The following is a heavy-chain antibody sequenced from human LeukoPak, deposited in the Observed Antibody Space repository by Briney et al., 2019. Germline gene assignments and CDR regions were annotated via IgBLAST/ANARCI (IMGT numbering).Heavy chain of an antibody. J-gene: IGHJ4*02. CDR1: GYTFTGYY. Sequence: ASVKVSCTASGYTFTGYYMHWVRQAPGQGLEWMGWINPNSGGTNYAQKFQGRVTMTRDTSISTAYMELSRLRSDDTAVYYCARVSLLWSPADYWGQGTLVTVSS. CDR3: ARVSLLWSPADY. V-gene: IGHV1-2*02. CDR2: INPNSGGT. D-gene: IGHD3-3*01.